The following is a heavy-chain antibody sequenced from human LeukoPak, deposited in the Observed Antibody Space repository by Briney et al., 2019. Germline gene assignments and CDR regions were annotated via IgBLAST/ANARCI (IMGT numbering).Heavy chain of an antibody. CDR1: GDSISSYY. J-gene: IGHJ4*02. V-gene: IGHV4-59*08. CDR3: ARQRYYDFWSGYQGNFDY. D-gene: IGHD3-3*01. Sequence: PSETLSLTCTVSGDSISSYYWSWIRQPPGKGLEWIGSINYSGSTNYNPSLKSRVTISADTSKNQFSLKLSSVTAADTAVYYCARQRYYDFWSGYQGNFDYWGQGTLVTVSS. CDR2: INYSGST.